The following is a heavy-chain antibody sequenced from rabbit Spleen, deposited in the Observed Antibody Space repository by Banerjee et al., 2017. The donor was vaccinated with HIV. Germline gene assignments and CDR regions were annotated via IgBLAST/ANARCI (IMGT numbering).Heavy chain of an antibody. CDR2: IDVGSSGFT. J-gene: IGHJ6*01. CDR1: GVSFSGNSY. CDR3: ARDTGSSFSSYGMDL. D-gene: IGHD8-1*01. Sequence: QSLEESGGDLVKPGASLTLTCIASGVSFSGNSYMCWVRQAPGKGLEWIACIDVGSSGFTYHASWAKGRFTISKTSSTTVTLQMTSLTAADTATYFCARDTGSSFSSYGMDLWGQGTLVTVS. V-gene: IGHV1S40*01.